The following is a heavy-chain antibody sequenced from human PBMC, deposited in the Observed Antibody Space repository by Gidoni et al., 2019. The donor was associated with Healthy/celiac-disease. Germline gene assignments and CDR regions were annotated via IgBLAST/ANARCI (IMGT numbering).Heavy chain of an antibody. Sequence: QVQLVESGGGVVQPGRSLRLPCAAAGFTFSSYATHWVRQAPGKGLEWVAVISYDGSNKYYADSVKGRFTISRDNSKNTLYLQMDSLRAEDTAVYYCARDQYPTYYYDSSGYYNAFDIWGQGTMVTVSS. D-gene: IGHD3-22*01. CDR2: ISYDGSNK. V-gene: IGHV3-30*04. CDR1: GFTFSSYA. J-gene: IGHJ3*02. CDR3: ARDQYPTYYYDSSGYYNAFDI.